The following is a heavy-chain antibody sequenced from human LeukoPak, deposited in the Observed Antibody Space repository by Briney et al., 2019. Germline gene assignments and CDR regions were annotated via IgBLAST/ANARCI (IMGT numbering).Heavy chain of an antibody. J-gene: IGHJ4*02. CDR1: GGSISSSSYY. CDR2: IYYSGST. D-gene: IGHD1-26*01. V-gene: IGHV4-39*07. CDR3: ARGSVGATLGY. Sequence: EPSETLSLTCTVSGGSISSSSYYWGWIRQPPGKGLEWIGSIYYSGSTYYNPSLKSRVTISVDTSKNQFSLKLSSVTAADTAVYYCARGSVGATLGYWGQGTLVTVSS.